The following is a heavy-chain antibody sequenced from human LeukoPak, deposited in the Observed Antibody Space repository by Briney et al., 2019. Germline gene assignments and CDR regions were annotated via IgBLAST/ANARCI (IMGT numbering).Heavy chain of an antibody. CDR2: ISGSGGST. CDR3: ANGYSGYDGPFDY. V-gene: IGHV3-23*01. CDR1: GFTFSRYA. J-gene: IGHJ4*02. Sequence: PEGSLRLSRAASGFTFSRYAMSWVRQAPGKGLEWGSAISGSGGSTYYADSVKGRFTISRDNSKNTLYLQMNSLRAEDTAVYYCANGYSGYDGPFDYWGQGTLVTVSS. D-gene: IGHD5-12*01.